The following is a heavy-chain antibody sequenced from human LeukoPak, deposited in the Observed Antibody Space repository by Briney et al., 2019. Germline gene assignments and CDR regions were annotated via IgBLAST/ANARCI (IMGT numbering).Heavy chain of an antibody. D-gene: IGHD4-17*01. CDR2: IKQDGSEK. CDR1: GFTFSSYW. J-gene: IGHJ6*02. V-gene: IGHV3-7*01. CDR3: AKDASDYGDYYYGMDV. Sequence: PGGSLRLSCAASGFTFSSYWMSWVRQAPGKGLEWVANIKQDGSEKYYADSVKGRFTISRDNSKNTLYLQMNSLRAEDTAVYYCAKDASDYGDYYYGMDVWGQGTTVTVSS.